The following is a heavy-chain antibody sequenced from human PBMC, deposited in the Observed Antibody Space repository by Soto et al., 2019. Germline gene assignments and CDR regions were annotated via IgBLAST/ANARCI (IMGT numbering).Heavy chain of an antibody. J-gene: IGHJ6*02. D-gene: IGHD6-19*01. CDR1: GGTFSNYA. CDR3: ARVEAVAGLYNYHGLDV. Sequence: QVQLVQSGAEVKKPGSSVKVSCKVSGGTFSNYAIDWVRLAPGHGLEWMGGIVPIFGTTYYTQKFQGRATILADDSTTTAYLEMSSLSLEDTAIFYCARVEAVAGLYNYHGLDVWGQGTAVTVSS. CDR2: IVPIFGTT. V-gene: IGHV1-69*12.